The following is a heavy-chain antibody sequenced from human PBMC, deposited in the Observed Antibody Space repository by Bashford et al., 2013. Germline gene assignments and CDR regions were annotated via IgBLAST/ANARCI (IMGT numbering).Heavy chain of an antibody. CDR1: GYIFTSYG. J-gene: IGHJ6*02. V-gene: IGHV1-69*13. CDR3: AKDIVVVPAGVPQNYYYYFGLDV. CDR2: IIPIFGVA. Sequence: SVKVSCEASGYIFTSYGISWVRQAPGQGLEWMGVIIPIFGVAHYAQKFQGRITITADEFTNTAYMEVTSLRFEDTAVYFXAKDIVVVPAGVPQNYYYYFGLDVWGHGTTVTVSS. D-gene: IGHD2-2*01.